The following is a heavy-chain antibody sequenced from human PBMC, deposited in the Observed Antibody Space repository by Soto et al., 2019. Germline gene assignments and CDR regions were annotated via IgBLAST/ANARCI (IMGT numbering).Heavy chain of an antibody. CDR1: GYTFTLHT. Sequence: ASVKVSCKASGYTFTLHTIHWVRQAPGQRLEWMGWINAGNGDTKSSQKFQGRVTITRDTSASTTYMELSSLRSEDTAVYYCARSIVVVTALDYWGQGTLVTVSS. CDR2: INAGNGDT. V-gene: IGHV1-3*01. D-gene: IGHD2-21*02. J-gene: IGHJ4*02. CDR3: ARSIVVVTALDY.